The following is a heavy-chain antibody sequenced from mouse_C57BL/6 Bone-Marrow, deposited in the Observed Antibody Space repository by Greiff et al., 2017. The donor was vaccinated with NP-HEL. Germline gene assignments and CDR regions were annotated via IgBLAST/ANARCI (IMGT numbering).Heavy chain of an antibody. CDR2: INADSSRI. CDR1: GIDFSRSW. J-gene: IGHJ1*03. Sequence: VQLQQSGGGLVQPGGSLKLSCAASGIDFSRSWMSWVRRAPGEGLEWIGLINADSSRINYAPSLKDNFILSRDNAKTTRYLQMRKVRFEDTALYYCARPRMTTQNCYFDVWGTGTTVTVSS. V-gene: IGHV4-1*01. D-gene: IGHD2-4*01. CDR3: ARPRMTTQNCYFDV.